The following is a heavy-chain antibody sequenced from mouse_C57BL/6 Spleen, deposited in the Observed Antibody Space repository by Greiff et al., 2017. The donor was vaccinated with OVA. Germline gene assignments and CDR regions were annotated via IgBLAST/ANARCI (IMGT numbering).Heavy chain of an antibody. CDR3: ARPGITTVVAEYYFDY. Sequence: QVHVKQSGAELVKPGASVKLSCKASGYTFTEYTIHWVKQRSGQGLEWIGWFYPGSGSIKYNEKFKDKATLTADKSSSTVYMELSRMTSEDSAVYFCARPGITTVVAEYYFDYWGQGTTLTVSS. CDR1: GYTFTEYT. CDR2: FYPGSGSI. V-gene: IGHV1-62-2*01. D-gene: IGHD1-1*01. J-gene: IGHJ2*01.